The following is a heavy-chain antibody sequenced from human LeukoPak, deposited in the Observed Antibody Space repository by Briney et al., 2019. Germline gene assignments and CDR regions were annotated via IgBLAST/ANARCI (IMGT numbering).Heavy chain of an antibody. CDR2: IKQDGSEK. Sequence: PGGSLRLSCAASGFTFSSYWMSWVRQAPGKGLQWVANIKQDGSEKYYVDSVKGRFTISRDNAENSLYLQMNSLRAEDTAVYYCAKVGGGYIVDYWGQGTLVTVSS. CDR1: GFTFSSYW. D-gene: IGHD3-16*01. CDR3: AKVGGGYIVDY. V-gene: IGHV3-7*01. J-gene: IGHJ4*02.